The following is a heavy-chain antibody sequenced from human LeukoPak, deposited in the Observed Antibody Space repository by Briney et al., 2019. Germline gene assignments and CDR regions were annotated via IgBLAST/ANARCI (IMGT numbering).Heavy chain of an antibody. CDR3: ARFRGSGWYSFDL. CDR1: GYTFTGYY. CDR2: INPTSFGT. Sequence: ASVKVSCKASGYTFTGYYIHWVRQSPGQGLEWMGWINPTSFGTKYEQKFQGRVTMTRDTSISTAYMELSDLRSDDTAVYYCARFRGSGWYSFDLWGQGTLVTVSS. V-gene: IGHV1-2*02. J-gene: IGHJ5*02. D-gene: IGHD6-19*01.